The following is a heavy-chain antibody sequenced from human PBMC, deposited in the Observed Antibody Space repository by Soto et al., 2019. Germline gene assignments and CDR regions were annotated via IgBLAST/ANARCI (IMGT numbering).Heavy chain of an antibody. Sequence: PSETLSLTCTVSGYSNSSGSYWGWIRQPPGKGPEWSASIYHGGTTFYNPSLKSRVTVSVDKSNNQFSLKLRLVTAADTAVYYCAKAHVMAVAGSTFDYWGHGTLVTVSS. CDR2: IYHGGTT. V-gene: IGHV4-38-2*02. J-gene: IGHJ4*01. CDR3: AKAHVMAVAGSTFDY. D-gene: IGHD6-19*01. CDR1: GYSNSSGSY.